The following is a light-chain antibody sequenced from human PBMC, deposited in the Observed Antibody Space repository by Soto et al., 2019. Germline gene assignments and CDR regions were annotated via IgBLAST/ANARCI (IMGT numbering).Light chain of an antibody. CDR2: KAS. CDR1: QSISSW. CDR3: QQYNSYPT. V-gene: IGKV1-5*03. Sequence: DIQMTQSPSTLSASVGDRVTITCRASQSISSWLAWYQQKPGKAPKLLIYKASSLESGVPSRFSGSGSGTEFTLTISSLQPDDFATYYCQQYNSYPTFGGGTKV. J-gene: IGKJ4*01.